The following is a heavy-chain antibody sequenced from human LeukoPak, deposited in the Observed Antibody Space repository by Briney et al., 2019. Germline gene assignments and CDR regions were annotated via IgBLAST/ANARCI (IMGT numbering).Heavy chain of an antibody. CDR2: ISGSGGST. Sequence: GRSLRLSCAASGFTFSSYGMSWVRQAPGKGLEWVSAISGSGGSTYYADSVKGRITISRDNSKNTLYLQMNSLRAEDTAVYYCAKGRTITIFGVVNMGFDPWGQGTLVTVSS. J-gene: IGHJ5*02. CDR3: AKGRTITIFGVVNMGFDP. D-gene: IGHD3-3*01. V-gene: IGHV3-23*01. CDR1: GFTFSSYG.